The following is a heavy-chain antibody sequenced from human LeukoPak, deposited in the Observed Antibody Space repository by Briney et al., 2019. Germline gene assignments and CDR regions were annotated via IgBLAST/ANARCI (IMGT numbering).Heavy chain of an antibody. J-gene: IGHJ4*02. Sequence: SETLSLTCTVSGCSISSYYWSWIRQPPGKGLEWIGYIYYSGSTNYNPSLKSRVTISVDTSKNQFSLKLSSVTAADTAVYYCARAAREMATTPDFDYWGQGTLVTVSS. CDR3: ARAAREMATTPDFDY. V-gene: IGHV4-59*01. D-gene: IGHD5-24*01. CDR2: IYYSGST. CDR1: GCSISSYY.